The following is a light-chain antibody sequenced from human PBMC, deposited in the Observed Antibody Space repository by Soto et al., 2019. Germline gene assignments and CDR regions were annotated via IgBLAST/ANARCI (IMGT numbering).Light chain of an antibody. CDR2: DVS. V-gene: IGLV2-14*01. CDR3: SSYTSSSTYA. CDR1: SSDVGGYNY. J-gene: IGLJ1*01. Sequence: LTQPASVSGSPGQSITISCTGTSSDVGGYNYVSWYQQHPGKAPKLMIYDVSNRPSGVSNRLSGSKSGNMASLTISGLQAEDEADYYCSSYTSSSTYAFGTGTKVTVL.